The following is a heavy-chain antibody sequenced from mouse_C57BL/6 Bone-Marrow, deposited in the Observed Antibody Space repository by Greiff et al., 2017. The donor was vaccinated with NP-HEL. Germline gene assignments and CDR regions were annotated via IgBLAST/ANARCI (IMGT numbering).Heavy chain of an antibody. V-gene: IGHV1-9*01. J-gene: IGHJ1*03. CDR3: ARSPILLRFPHWYFDV. CDR1: GYTFTGYW. Sequence: QVHVKQSGAELMKPGASVKLSCKATGYTFTGYWIEWVKQRPGHGLEWIGEILPGSGSTNYNEKFKGKATFTADTSSNTAYMQLSSLTTEDSAVYYCARSPILLRFPHWYFDVWGTGTTVTVSS. D-gene: IGHD1-1*01. CDR2: ILPGSGST.